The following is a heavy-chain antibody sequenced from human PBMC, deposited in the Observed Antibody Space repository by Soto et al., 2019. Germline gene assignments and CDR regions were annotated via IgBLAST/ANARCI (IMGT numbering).Heavy chain of an antibody. CDR3: AKDPPKGYNWNDGDYYGMDV. J-gene: IGHJ6*02. D-gene: IGHD1-1*01. Sequence: QVQLVESGGGVAHPGASLRLSCAGSGFTFSSYGIHWVRQAPGKGLEWVAFLSNDGWKKYHADSVKGRFTISRDNSKNTLYLQMDRLRDEDTAVYYCAKDPPKGYNWNDGDYYGMDVWGQGTTVTVSS. CDR2: LSNDGWKK. V-gene: IGHV3-30*02. CDR1: GFTFSSYG.